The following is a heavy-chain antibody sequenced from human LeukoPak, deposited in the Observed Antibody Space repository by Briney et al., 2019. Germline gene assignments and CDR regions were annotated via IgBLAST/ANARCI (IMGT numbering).Heavy chain of an antibody. CDR1: GFTFSSYA. V-gene: IGHV3-23*01. CDR3: AKGLHSSSWYRGVDY. CDR2: ISGSGGST. J-gene: IGHJ4*02. Sequence: GGSLRLSCAASGFTFSSYAMSWVRQAPGKGLEWVSAISGSGGSTYYADSVKGRFTISRDNSKNTLYLQMNSPRAEDTAVYYCAKGLHSSSWYRGVDYWGQGTLVTVSS. D-gene: IGHD6-13*01.